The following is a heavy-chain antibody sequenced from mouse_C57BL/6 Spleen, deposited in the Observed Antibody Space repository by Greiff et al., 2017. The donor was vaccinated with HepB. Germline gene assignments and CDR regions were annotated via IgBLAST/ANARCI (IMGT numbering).Heavy chain of an antibody. CDR1: GYAFSSYW. Sequence: QVQLQQSGAELVKPGASVKISCKASGYAFSSYWMNWVKQRPGKGLEWIGQIYPGDGDTNYNGKFKGKATLTADKSSSTAYMQLSSLTSEDSAVYFCARGLRLNAMDYWGQGTSVTVSS. D-gene: IGHD3-2*02. J-gene: IGHJ4*01. CDR3: ARGLRLNAMDY. V-gene: IGHV1-80*01. CDR2: IYPGDGDT.